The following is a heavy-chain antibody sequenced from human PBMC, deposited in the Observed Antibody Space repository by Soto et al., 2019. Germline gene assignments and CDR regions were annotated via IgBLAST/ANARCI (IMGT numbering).Heavy chain of an antibody. CDR1: GGSISSYY. CDR3: ARDEVDFWSGYPYGMDV. D-gene: IGHD3-3*01. V-gene: IGHV4-59*01. CDR2: IYYSGST. Sequence: PSETLSLTCTVSGGSISSYYWSWIRQPPGKGLEWIGYIYYSGSTNYNPSLKSRVTISVDTSKNQFSLKLSSVTAADTAVYYCARDEVDFWSGYPYGMDVWGQGTTVTVSS. J-gene: IGHJ6*02.